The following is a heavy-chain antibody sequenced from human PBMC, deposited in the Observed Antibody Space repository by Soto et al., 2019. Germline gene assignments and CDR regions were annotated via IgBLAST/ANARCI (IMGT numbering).Heavy chain of an antibody. V-gene: IGHV3-23*01. Sequence: GGSLRLSCAASGFTFSSYAMSWVRQAPGKGLEWVSAISGSGGSTYYADSVKGRFTISRDNSKNTLYLQMNSLRAEDTAVYYCAKDWIAAAIFPSFDYWGQGTLVTVAS. J-gene: IGHJ4*02. D-gene: IGHD6-13*01. CDR3: AKDWIAAAIFPSFDY. CDR2: ISGSGGST. CDR1: GFTFSSYA.